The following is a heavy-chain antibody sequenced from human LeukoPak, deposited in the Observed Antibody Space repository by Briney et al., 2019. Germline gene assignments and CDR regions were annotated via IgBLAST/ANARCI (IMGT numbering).Heavy chain of an antibody. Sequence: GGSLRLSCAASGFTFSSYGIHWVRQTPGKGLEWVAVIWYDGSNKYYADSVKGRFTISRDNSKNTLYLQMNSLRAEDTAVYYCARDRAGPIAVAGGIDYWGQGTLVTVSS. V-gene: IGHV3-33*01. CDR1: GFTFSSYG. CDR2: IWYDGSNK. D-gene: IGHD6-19*01. CDR3: ARDRAGPIAVAGGIDY. J-gene: IGHJ4*02.